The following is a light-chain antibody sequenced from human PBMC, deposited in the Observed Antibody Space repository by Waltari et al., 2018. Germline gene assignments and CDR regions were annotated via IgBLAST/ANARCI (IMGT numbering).Light chain of an antibody. Sequence: DIQMTQSQSPLSASVGDIVTISCRDSQSISGSLNWYQQKPGKAPNPLIYRASNLNTGVPSRFSGRGSGTDFTLTISSLQPEDFAVYFCQQSFNAPWTFGQGTKVEMK. V-gene: IGKV1-39*01. CDR3: QQSFNAPWT. CDR1: QSISGS. CDR2: RAS. J-gene: IGKJ1*01.